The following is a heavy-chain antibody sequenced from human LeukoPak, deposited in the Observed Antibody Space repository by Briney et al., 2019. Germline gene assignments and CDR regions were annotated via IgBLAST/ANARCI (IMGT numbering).Heavy chain of an antibody. V-gene: IGHV3-48*03. J-gene: IGHJ6*02. CDR3: AREPPPVTIFGVVNYYGMDV. Sequence: GGSLRLSCAASGFTFSSYEMNWVRQAPGKGLEWVSYISSSGSTIYYAGSVKGRFTISRDNAKNSLYLQMNSLRAEDTAVYYRAREPPPVTIFGVVNYYGMDVWGQGTTVTVSS. CDR1: GFTFSSYE. D-gene: IGHD3-3*01. CDR2: ISSSGSTI.